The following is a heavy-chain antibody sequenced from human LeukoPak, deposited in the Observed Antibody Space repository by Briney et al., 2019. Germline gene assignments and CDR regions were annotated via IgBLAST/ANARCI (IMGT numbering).Heavy chain of an antibody. CDR2: FDPEDGET. V-gene: IGHV1-24*01. J-gene: IGHJ4*02. Sequence: ASVKVSCKVSGYTLTELSMHRVRQAPGKGLEWMGGFDPEDGETIYAQKFQGRVTMTEDTSTDTAYMELSSLRSEDTAVYYCATGAAIAVAGTIDHWGQGTLVTVSS. CDR3: ATGAAIAVAGTIDH. CDR1: GYTLTELS. D-gene: IGHD6-19*01.